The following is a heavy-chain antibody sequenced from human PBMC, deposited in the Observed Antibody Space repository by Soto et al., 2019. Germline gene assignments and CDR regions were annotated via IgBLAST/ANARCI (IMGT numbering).Heavy chain of an antibody. CDR3: ARDWSSIAAAGTEGDY. CDR1: GYTFTSYG. V-gene: IGHV1-18*01. J-gene: IGHJ4*02. Sequence: QVQLVQSGAEVKKPVASVKVSCKASGYTFTSYGISWVRQAPGQGPEWMGWISAYNGNTNYAQKLHGRVTMTTDTSASTAYMALRILRSDDTAVYYFARDWSSIAAAGTEGDYWGQGPLVTVSS. CDR2: ISAYNGNT. D-gene: IGHD6-13*01.